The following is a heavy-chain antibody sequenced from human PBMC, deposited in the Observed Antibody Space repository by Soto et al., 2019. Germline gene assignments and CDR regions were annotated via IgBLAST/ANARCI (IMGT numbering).Heavy chain of an antibody. CDR3: ARPNYSDGRFDP. D-gene: IGHD3-22*01. Sequence: QLQLQESGPGLVKPSETLSLTCTVSGGSISSSSYYWGWIRQPPGKGLEWIGSIYYSGSTYYNPSLKSRVTISVDTSKNQFSLKLSSVTAADTAVYYCARPNYSDGRFDPWGQGTLVTVSS. V-gene: IGHV4-39*01. CDR1: GGSISSSSYY. J-gene: IGHJ5*02. CDR2: IYYSGST.